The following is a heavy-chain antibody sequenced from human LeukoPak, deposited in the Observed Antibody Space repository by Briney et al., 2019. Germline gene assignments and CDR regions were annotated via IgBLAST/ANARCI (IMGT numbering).Heavy chain of an antibody. CDR3: ARGGARSSSYYYYGMDV. Sequence: GGSLRLSCAASGFDFSTYSMHWVRRAPGRGLEWLTYIDSSSSTIYYADSVKGRFTISRDNAKNSLYLQMNSLRAEDTAVFYCARGGARSSSYYYYGMDVWGLGTTVTVSS. J-gene: IGHJ6*02. D-gene: IGHD6-13*01. CDR2: IDSSSSTI. V-gene: IGHV3-48*01. CDR1: GFDFSTYS.